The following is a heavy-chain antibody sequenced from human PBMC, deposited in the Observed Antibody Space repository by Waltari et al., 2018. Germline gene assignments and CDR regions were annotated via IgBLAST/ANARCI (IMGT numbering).Heavy chain of an antibody. CDR2: IFYRGGT. CDR1: GGSISSSSYY. J-gene: IGHJ4*02. D-gene: IGHD3-16*02. V-gene: IGHV4-39*07. CDR3: ATLMITFGGVIVSPHFDY. Sequence: QLQLQESGPGLVKPSETLSLTCTVSGGSISSSSYYWGWIRQPPGRGLEWIGSIFYRGGTYYNPHLRSRFTRSVDTSKNQFSLKLSSVTAADTAVYYCATLMITFGGVIVSPHFDYWGQGTLVTVSS.